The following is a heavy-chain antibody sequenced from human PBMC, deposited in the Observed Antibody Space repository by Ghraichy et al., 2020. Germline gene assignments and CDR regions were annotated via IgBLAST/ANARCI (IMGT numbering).Heavy chain of an antibody. CDR2: ITASGGTT. Sequence: GVLNISCAASGFTFSTYGMSWVRQPPGKRLEWVSTITASGGTTFYADSVKGRFTISRDNSKNTLYLQMNSLRDEDTAVYYCARDQRDTALDYWGQGTLVTVSS. CDR1: GFTFSTYG. V-gene: IGHV3-23*01. J-gene: IGHJ4*02. D-gene: IGHD5-18*01. CDR3: ARDQRDTALDY.